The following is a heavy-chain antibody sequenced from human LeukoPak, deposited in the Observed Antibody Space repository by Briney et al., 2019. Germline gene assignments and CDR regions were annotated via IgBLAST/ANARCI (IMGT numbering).Heavy chain of an antibody. Sequence: GGSLRLSCAASGFTFSSYSMNWVRQAPGKGLDWVSSISSSSSYIYDADSGKGRFTISRDNAKNSLYLQMNSLRVEDTAVYYCAGDSSNWNIDYWGQGTPVTVSS. V-gene: IGHV3-21*01. CDR2: ISSSSSYI. CDR1: GFTFSSYS. CDR3: AGDSSNWNIDY. J-gene: IGHJ4*02. D-gene: IGHD6-13*01.